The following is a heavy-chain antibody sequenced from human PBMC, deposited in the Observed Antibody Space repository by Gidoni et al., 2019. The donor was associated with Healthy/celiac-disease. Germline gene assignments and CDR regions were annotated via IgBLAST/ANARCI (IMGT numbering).Heavy chain of an antibody. J-gene: IGHJ6*02. CDR3: AKELREGYSSSWYALLGYYYGMDV. CDR1: GFTFDDYA. CDR2: ISGDGGST. Sequence: EVQLVESGGGVVQPGGSLRPSCAASGFTFDDYALTWVRQAPGKGLEWVSLISGDGGSTYYADSVKGRFTISRDNSKNSLYLQMNSLRTEDTALYYCAKELREGYSSSWYALLGYYYGMDVWGQGTTVTVSS. V-gene: IGHV3-43*02. D-gene: IGHD6-13*01.